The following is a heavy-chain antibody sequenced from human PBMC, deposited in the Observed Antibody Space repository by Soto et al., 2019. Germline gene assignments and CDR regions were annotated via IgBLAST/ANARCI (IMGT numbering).Heavy chain of an antibody. CDR2: IIPILGIA. CDR1: GGTFSSYT. CDR3: ARSAPNSGYDFDY. J-gene: IGHJ4*02. V-gene: IGHV1-69*02. D-gene: IGHD5-12*01. Sequence: GASVKVSFKASGGTFSSYTISWVRQAPGQGLEWMGRIIPILGIANYAQKFQGRVTITADKSTSTAYMELSSLRSEDTAVYYCARSAPNSGYDFDYWGQGTLVTVSS.